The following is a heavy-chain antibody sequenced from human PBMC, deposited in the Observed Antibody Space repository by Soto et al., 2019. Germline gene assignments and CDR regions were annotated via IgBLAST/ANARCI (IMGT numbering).Heavy chain of an antibody. V-gene: IGHV3-30*18. CDR1: GFTFSSYG. CDR2: ISYDGSNK. J-gene: IGHJ4*02. Sequence: RGSLRLSCAASGFTFSSYGMHWVRQAPGKGLEWVAVISYDGSNKYYADSVKGRFTISRDNSKNTLYLQMNSLRAEDTAVYYCAKEIGKAFDYWGQGTLVTVSS. CDR3: AKEIGKAFDY.